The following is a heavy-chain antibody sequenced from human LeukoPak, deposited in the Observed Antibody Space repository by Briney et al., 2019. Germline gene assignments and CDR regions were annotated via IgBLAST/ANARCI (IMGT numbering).Heavy chain of an antibody. CDR2: IKEDGSMK. CDR1: GFTFSSYG. CDR3: VRDRGSRAGSDY. J-gene: IGHJ4*02. V-gene: IGHV3-7*01. D-gene: IGHD3-10*01. Sequence: PGGSLRLSCAASGFTFSSYGMHWVRLAPGKGLERVAFIKEDGSMKYYVDSVKGRFTISRDNAQNSLNLQMNNLRVEDTAVYYCVRDRGSRAGSDYWGQGTRVTVSS.